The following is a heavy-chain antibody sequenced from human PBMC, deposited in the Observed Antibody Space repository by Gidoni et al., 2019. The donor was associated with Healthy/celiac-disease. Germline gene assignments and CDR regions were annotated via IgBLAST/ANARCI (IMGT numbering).Heavy chain of an antibody. D-gene: IGHD3-22*01. CDR2: ISYDGSNK. CDR3: AREYTYYYDSSGAFDI. Sequence: QVQLVESGGGVVQPGRSVRLSCAAPGFTFSSYAMHCVRQAPAKGLEWVAVISYDGSNKYYADSVKGRFTISRDNSKNTLYLQMNSLRAEDTAVYYCAREYTYYYDSSGAFDIWGQGTMVTVSS. V-gene: IGHV3-30-3*01. CDR1: GFTFSSYA. J-gene: IGHJ3*02.